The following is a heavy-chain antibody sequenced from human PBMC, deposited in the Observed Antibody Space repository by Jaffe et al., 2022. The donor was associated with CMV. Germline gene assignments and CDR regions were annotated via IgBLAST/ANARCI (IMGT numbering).Heavy chain of an antibody. D-gene: IGHD3-9*01. CDR1: GGSISSYY. CDR2: IYYSGST. J-gene: IGHJ4*02. V-gene: IGHV4-59*01. Sequence: QVQLQESGPGLVKPSETLSLTCTVSGGSISSYYWSWIRQPPGKGLEWIGYIYYSGSTNYNPSLKSRVTISVDTSKNQFSLKLSSVTAADTAVYYCARFDEGPLDYWGQGTLVTVSS. CDR3: ARFDEGPLDY.